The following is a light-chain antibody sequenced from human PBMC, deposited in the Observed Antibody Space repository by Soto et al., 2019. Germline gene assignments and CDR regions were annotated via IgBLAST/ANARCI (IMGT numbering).Light chain of an antibody. CDR3: SSYAGSNNWLA. J-gene: IGLJ1*01. Sequence: QSELTRPASASRTPGQRVTISCSGSSSNIGEFTVNWYQQHPGKAPKLMIYEVSYRPSGVPDRFSGSKSGNTASLTVSGLQAEDEADYYCSSYAGSNNWLAFGPGTKVTVL. CDR1: SSNIGEFT. CDR2: EVS. V-gene: IGLV2-8*02.